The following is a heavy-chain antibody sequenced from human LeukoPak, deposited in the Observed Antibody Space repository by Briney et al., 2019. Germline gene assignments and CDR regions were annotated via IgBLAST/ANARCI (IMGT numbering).Heavy chain of an antibody. CDR1: GFALSNYD. CDR3: ARADCSSSTCYLRRSWFDP. CDR2: FNNSSRYI. V-gene: IGHV3-21*01. J-gene: IGHJ5*02. D-gene: IGHD2-2*01. Sequence: GGSLSLSCAVSGFALSNYDTVWARHSPGGGLEGVSYFNNSSRYIYYKDSVRGRFTISRDDAKNSLHLEMNSLRAEDTAVYYCARADCSSSTCYLRRSWFDPWGQGTLVTVSS.